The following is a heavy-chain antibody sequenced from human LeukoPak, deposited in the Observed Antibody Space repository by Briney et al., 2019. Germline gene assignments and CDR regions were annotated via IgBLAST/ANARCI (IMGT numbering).Heavy chain of an antibody. CDR2: ISGSGGST. CDR1: GFTFSSYA. D-gene: IGHD5-24*01. CDR3: ALQSTTLYYFDY. J-gene: IGHJ4*02. V-gene: IGHV3-23*01. Sequence: GGSLRLSCAASGFTFSSYAMSWVRQAPGKGLEWVSGISGSGGSTYYADSVKGRFTISRDNSKNTLYLQMNSLRAEDTAVYYCALQSTTLYYFDYWGQGTLVTVSS.